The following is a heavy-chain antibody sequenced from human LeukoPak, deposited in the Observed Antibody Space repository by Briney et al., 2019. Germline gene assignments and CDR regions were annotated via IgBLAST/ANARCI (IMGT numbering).Heavy chain of an antibody. Sequence: SETLSLTCTVSGGSISSYYWSWIRQPPGKGLEWIGYIYYSGSTNYNPSLKSRVTISVDTSKNQFSLKLSSVTAADTAVYYCARQYVWGSYPIDAFDIWGQGTMVTVSS. CDR1: GGSISSYY. J-gene: IGHJ3*02. V-gene: IGHV4-59*01. D-gene: IGHD3-16*01. CDR3: ARQYVWGSYPIDAFDI. CDR2: IYYSGST.